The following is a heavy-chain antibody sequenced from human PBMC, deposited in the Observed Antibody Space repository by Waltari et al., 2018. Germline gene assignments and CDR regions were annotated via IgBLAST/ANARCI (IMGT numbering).Heavy chain of an antibody. CDR1: GYAVNSGVH. V-gene: IGHV4-38-2*01. Sequence: QVQLLESGPGLGKSSENLALTCDASGYAVNSGVHWGWIRQAPGGGLEWVATVYHDGPTCYNPSLSSRLSVSMDTSKNQISLTLKSVTAADTAVYCCSRQVLGYCTSAACRRLESWGQGTLVTVSS. CDR3: SRQVLGYCTSAACRRLES. CDR2: VYHDGPT. J-gene: IGHJ4*02. D-gene: IGHD2-2*03.